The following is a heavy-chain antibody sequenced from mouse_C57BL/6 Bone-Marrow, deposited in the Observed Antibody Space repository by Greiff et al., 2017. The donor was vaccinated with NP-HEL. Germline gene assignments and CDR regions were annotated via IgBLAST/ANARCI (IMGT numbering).Heavy chain of an antibody. J-gene: IGHJ4*01. CDR1: GYTFTSYD. V-gene: IGHV1-85*01. CDR2: IYPRDGST. D-gene: IGHD2-1*01. Sequence: VQLQQSGPELVKPGASVKLSCKASGYTFTSYDINWVKQRPGQGLEWIGWIYPRDGSTKDNEKFKGKATLNVDTSSSTAYIELHSLKSEDSAVYFCARRPLYYPYAMDYWGQGTSVTVAS. CDR3: ARRPLYYPYAMDY.